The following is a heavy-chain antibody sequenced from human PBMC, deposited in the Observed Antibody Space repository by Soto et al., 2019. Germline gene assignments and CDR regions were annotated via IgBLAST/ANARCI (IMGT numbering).Heavy chain of an antibody. CDR3: ASEYCSGGSCYYFDY. D-gene: IGHD2-15*01. J-gene: IGHJ4*02. V-gene: IGHV1-18*01. Sequence: QVQLVQSGAEVKKPGASVKVSCKASGYTFTSYGISWVRQAPGQGLEWMGWISAYNGNTNYAQKLQGRVTMTTDTSTSTAYMELSSLRSEDTAVYYCASEYCSGGSCYYFDYWGQGTLVTVSS. CDR1: GYTFTSYG. CDR2: ISAYNGNT.